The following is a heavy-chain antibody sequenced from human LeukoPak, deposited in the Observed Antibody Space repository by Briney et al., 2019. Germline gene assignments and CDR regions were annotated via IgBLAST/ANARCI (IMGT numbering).Heavy chain of an antibody. CDR3: AKDPAFYYDSSGYYVY. D-gene: IGHD3-22*01. V-gene: IGHV3-23*01. Sequence: GASLRLSCAASGFTFGSYAMSWVRQAPGKGLEWVSATSGSGGRTYYADSVKGRFTISRDNSKNTLFLQMNSLRAEDTAVYYCAKDPAFYYDSSGYYVYWGQGTLVIVSS. CDR2: TSGSGGRT. J-gene: IGHJ4*02. CDR1: GFTFGSYA.